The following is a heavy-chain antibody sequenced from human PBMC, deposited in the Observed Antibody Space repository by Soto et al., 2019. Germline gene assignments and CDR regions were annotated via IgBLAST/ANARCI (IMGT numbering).Heavy chain of an antibody. J-gene: IGHJ4*02. Sequence: ESLTISCKGSGYSFTSYWISLVRQMPGKGLEWMGRIDPSDSYTNYSPSFQGHVTISADKSISTAYLQWSSLKASDTAMYYCARHRYGYCSGGSCYGYFDYWGQGTLVTVSS. D-gene: IGHD2-15*01. CDR3: ARHRYGYCSGGSCYGYFDY. CDR2: IDPSDSYT. CDR1: GYSFTSYW. V-gene: IGHV5-10-1*01.